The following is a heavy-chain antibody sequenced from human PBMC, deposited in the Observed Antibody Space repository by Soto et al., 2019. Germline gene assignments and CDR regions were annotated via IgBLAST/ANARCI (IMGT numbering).Heavy chain of an antibody. J-gene: IGHJ5*02. CDR1: GFTFSSYG. CDR3: ARSRGYGDYGWFDP. D-gene: IGHD4-17*01. V-gene: IGHV3-33*01. CDR2: IWYDGSNK. Sequence: QVQLVESGGGVVQPGRSLRLSCAASGFTFSSYGMHWVRQAPGKGLEWVAVIWYDGSNKYYADSVKGRFTISRDNSKNTLYLKMNSLRAEDTAVYYCARSRGYGDYGWFDPWGQGTLVTVSS.